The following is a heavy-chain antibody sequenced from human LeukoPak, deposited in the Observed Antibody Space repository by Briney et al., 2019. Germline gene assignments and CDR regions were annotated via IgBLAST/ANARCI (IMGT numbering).Heavy chain of an antibody. D-gene: IGHD2-15*01. CDR1: GGSVSSSY. V-gene: IGHV4-59*02. J-gene: IGHJ4*02. Sequence: SETLSLTCTVSGGSVSSSYWSWIRQPPGKGLEWIGHIYYSGTTSGNTNYNPSLKSRVDISLDTSKNQFSLQLNSVTAADTAVYYCARWFCSGGSCRGAVDCWGQGTLVTVSS. CDR3: ARWFCSGGSCRGAVDC. CDR2: IYYSGTTSGNT.